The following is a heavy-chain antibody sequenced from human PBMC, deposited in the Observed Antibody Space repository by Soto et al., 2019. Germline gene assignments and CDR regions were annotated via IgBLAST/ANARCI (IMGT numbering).Heavy chain of an antibody. Sequence: PSETLSLTCAVYGGSFSGYYWSWIRQPPGKGLEWIGEINHSGSTNYNPSLKSRVTISVDTSKNQFSLKLSSVTAADTAVYYCARRWGRTLDDWGQGTLVTVSS. CDR2: INHSGST. J-gene: IGHJ4*02. V-gene: IGHV4-34*01. D-gene: IGHD7-27*01. CDR1: GGSFSGYY. CDR3: ARRWGRTLDD.